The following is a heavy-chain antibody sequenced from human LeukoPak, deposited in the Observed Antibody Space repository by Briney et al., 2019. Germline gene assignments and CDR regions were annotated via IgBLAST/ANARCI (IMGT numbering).Heavy chain of an antibody. CDR1: EGTFSSYA. CDR3: VAMIAARPTDV. CDR2: IIPIFGTA. V-gene: IGHV1-69*13. J-gene: IGHJ6*04. D-gene: IGHD6-6*01. Sequence: ASVKVSCKASEGTFSSYAISWVRQAPGQGLEWMGGIIPIFGTANYAQKFQGRVTITADESTSTAYMELSSLRSEDTAVYYCVAMIAARPTDVWGKGTTVTVSS.